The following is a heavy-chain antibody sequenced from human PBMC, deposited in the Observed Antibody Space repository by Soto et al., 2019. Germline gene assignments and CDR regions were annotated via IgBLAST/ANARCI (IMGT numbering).Heavy chain of an antibody. J-gene: IGHJ4*02. CDR2: INHSGST. V-gene: IGHV4-34*01. CDR3: ALSSLYFDY. D-gene: IGHD2-2*01. Sequence: PSETLSLTCAVYGGSFSGYYWSWIRQPPGKGLEWIGEINHSGSTNYNPSLKSRVTISVDTSKNQFSLKLSSVTAADTAVYYCALSSLYFDYWGQGTLVTVSS. CDR1: GGSFSGYY.